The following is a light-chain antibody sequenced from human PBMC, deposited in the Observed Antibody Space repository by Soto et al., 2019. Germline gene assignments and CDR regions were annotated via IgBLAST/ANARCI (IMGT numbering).Light chain of an antibody. J-gene: IGKJ1*01. CDR2: AAS. V-gene: IGKV3-20*01. CDR1: QSFSSSY. CDR3: QQYGSSPGT. Sequence: EIVLTQSPGTLSLSPGERATLSCRASQSFSSSYLAWYQQKPGQAPRLLIYAASSRATGIPDRFSGSGSGPDFTLTISRLEPEDFAVYYCQQYGSSPGTFGQGTKVEVK.